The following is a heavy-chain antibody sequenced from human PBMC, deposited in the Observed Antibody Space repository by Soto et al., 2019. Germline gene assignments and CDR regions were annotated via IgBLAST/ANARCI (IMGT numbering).Heavy chain of an antibody. CDR3: GAGDFDWLFHPHYGMDV. Sequence: PSETLSLTCAVYGGSFSGYYWSWIRQPPGKGLEWIGEINHSGSTNYNPSLKSRVTISVDTSKNQFSLKLSSLTAADTAVYYCGAGDFDWLFHPHYGMDVWGQGTTVTVSS. D-gene: IGHD3-9*01. CDR2: INHSGST. J-gene: IGHJ6*02. V-gene: IGHV4-34*01. CDR1: GGSFSGYY.